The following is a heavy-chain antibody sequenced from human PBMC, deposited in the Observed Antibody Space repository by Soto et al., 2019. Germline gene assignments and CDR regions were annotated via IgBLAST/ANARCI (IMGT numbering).Heavy chain of an antibody. J-gene: IGHJ1*01. CDR3: ARWEYCSSNSCPDKPEYFQH. V-gene: IGHV4-34*01. D-gene: IGHD2-2*01. Sequence: QVQLQQWGAGLLKPSEPLSLTAAVYGGSCRGSYWSWIRRPPGKGLEWIGEINHSGRTNYNPSLKRRVTISVDTSKTLFSLKLSSVTAADTAVYYCARWEYCSSNSCPDKPEYFQHWGQGTLVTVSS. CDR2: INHSGRT. CDR1: GGSCRGSY.